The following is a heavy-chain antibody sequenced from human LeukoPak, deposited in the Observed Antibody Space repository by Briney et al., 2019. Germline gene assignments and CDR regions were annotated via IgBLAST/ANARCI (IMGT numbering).Heavy chain of an antibody. CDR3: AKDSSYGSGNYYNDH. D-gene: IGHD3-10*01. Sequence: GGSLRLSCTASGFTFSSYAMTWVRQAPGQGLDWVSGISGSGVNTYYADSVKGRFTVLRDSVKNTLYLQMSSLRAEDTAIYYCAKDSSYGSGNYYNDHWGQGTLVTVSS. V-gene: IGHV3-23*01. J-gene: IGHJ4*02. CDR2: ISGSGVNT. CDR1: GFTFSSYA.